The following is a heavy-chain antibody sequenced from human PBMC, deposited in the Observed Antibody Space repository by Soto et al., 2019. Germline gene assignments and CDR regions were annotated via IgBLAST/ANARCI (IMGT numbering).Heavy chain of an antibody. CDR1: GFDFSSYP. CDR2: ISYNGRDE. CDR3: AKGSYDSNLDY. V-gene: IGHV3-30*04. J-gene: IGHJ4*01. D-gene: IGHD2-8*01. Sequence: GGSLRLSCAASGFDFSSYPIHWVRQAPGEGLEWVAVISYNGRDEYYADSMKGRFTISRDNSRNTVYLQMNSLRAEDTAVYYCAKGSYDSNLDYWGQGTLVTVS.